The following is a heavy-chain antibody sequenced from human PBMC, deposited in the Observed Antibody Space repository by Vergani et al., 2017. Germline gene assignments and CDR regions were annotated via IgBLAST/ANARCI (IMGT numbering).Heavy chain of an antibody. J-gene: IGHJ6*03. CDR1: GFTFSTYG. Sequence: QVQLVESGGGVVQPGRSLRLSCAASGFTFSTYGLHWVRQAPGKGLEWVAVIWYDGSNKYYGDSVKGRFTISRDNSMDTLYLQMNNLRAADTAVYYCARSGYCAHGVCYMTYYYYMDVWGKGTAVTVSS. D-gene: IGHD2-8*01. V-gene: IGHV3-33*01. CDR2: IWYDGSNK. CDR3: ARSGYCAHGVCYMTYYYYMDV.